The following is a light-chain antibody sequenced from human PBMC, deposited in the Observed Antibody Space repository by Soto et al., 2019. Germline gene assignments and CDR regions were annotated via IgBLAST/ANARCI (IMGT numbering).Light chain of an antibody. CDR1: QSVSSNY. J-gene: IGKJ2*01. V-gene: IGKV3-20*01. Sequence: EIVLTQSPGTLSLSPGERATLSCRASQSVSSNYLAWYQQKPGQAPRLLFYGASRRATGIPDRFSGSGSGTDFTLTITRLEPEDFAVYYCQQYGTSPMSTFGQGTKLEI. CDR2: GAS. CDR3: QQYGTSPMST.